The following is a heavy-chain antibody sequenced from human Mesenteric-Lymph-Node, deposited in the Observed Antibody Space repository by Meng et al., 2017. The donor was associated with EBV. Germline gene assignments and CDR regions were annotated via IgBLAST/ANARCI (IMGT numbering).Heavy chain of an antibody. CDR3: TVPLKTPMAYDS. Sequence: QVQLVHSGAEVKKPGASVKVSCKASGYDFTGNFLHWVRQAPGQGLEWVGRINPTNGDTNFAKSLQGRVTITRDTSTSTAHMELSRLTSDDTAVYYCTVPLKTPMAYDSWGQGTLVTVSS. V-gene: IGHV1-2*06. J-gene: IGHJ5*02. CDR1: GYDFTGNF. D-gene: IGHD5-18*01. CDR2: INPTNGDT.